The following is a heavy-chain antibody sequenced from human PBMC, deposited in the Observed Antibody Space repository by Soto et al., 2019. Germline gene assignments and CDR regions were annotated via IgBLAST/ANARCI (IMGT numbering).Heavy chain of an antibody. J-gene: IGHJ4*02. D-gene: IGHD6-19*01. V-gene: IGHV3-23*01. CDR2: ITGSGNTI. CDR1: GFTFSKYA. Sequence: DVQLLESGGGLVQPGGSLRLSCVASGFTFSKYAMIWVRQAPGKGQEWVSGITGSGNTIEYADSVKGRFSISRDNSKNTVDLQINSLGAEDTAMYYWAKDDVAGEGLGLVSDWGQETLVTVS. CDR3: AKDDVAGEGLGLVSD.